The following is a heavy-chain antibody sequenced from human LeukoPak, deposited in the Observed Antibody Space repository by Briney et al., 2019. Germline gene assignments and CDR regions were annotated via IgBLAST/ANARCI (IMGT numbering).Heavy chain of an antibody. Sequence: SETLSLTCTVSGGSISSYYWSWIRQPPGKGLEWIGYIYYGGSTNYNPSLKSRVTISVDTSKNQFSLKLSSVTAADTAVYYCARSARGYCSGGSCYSFDYWGQGTLVTVSS. J-gene: IGHJ4*02. CDR2: IYYGGST. D-gene: IGHD2-15*01. CDR1: GGSISSYY. V-gene: IGHV4-59*01. CDR3: ARSARGYCSGGSCYSFDY.